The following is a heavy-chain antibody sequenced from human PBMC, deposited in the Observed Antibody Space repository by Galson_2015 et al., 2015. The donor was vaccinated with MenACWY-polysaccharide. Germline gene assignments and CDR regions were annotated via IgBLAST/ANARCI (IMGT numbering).Heavy chain of an antibody. J-gene: IGHJ3*02. V-gene: IGHV4-31*03. CDR2: IYDSGTT. D-gene: IGHD2-21*02. CDR3: ARASKATAIRAFDI. Sequence: TLSLTCTVPGGSISSGGYYSSGGYYWTWIRQYPGKGLEWIGYIYDSGTTYHNPSLESRVTISTDTSKKQFSLELSSVTAADTAVYYCARASKATAIRAFDIWGHGTMVTVSS. CDR1: GGSISSGGYY.